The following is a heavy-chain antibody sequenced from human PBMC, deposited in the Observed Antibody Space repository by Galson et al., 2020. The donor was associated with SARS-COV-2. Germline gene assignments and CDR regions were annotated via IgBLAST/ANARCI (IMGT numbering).Heavy chain of an antibody. V-gene: IGHV4-38-2*02. D-gene: IGHD6-13*01. CDR3: ARVSAASGPGGWVDP. CDR2: IHHSGST. J-gene: IGHJ5*02. CDR1: GYSISSGYH. Sequence: SETLSLTCSVSGYSISSGYHWGWIRQPPGKGLEWIGIIHHSGSTYCNPSLTSRVTISMDTSKNHFSLSLTSVSVADTAVYYCARVSAASGPGGWVDPWGQGTLVTVSS.